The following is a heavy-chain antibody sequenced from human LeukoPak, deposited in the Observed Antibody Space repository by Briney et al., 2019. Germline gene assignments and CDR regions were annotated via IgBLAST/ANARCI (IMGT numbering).Heavy chain of an antibody. J-gene: IGHJ4*02. CDR2: ISTSGETT. Sequence: GGSLRLSCAASGFGYSTFAMAWVRQAPGKGLEWVSTISTSGETTYYADSVKGRFTASRDNSKNTLSLQMNGLRVDDTAVYFCAKAVRSMVTGGGYFASWGQGTLVTVSS. D-gene: IGHD3-10*01. CDR3: AKAVRSMVTGGGYFAS. V-gene: IGHV3-23*01. CDR1: GFGYSTFA.